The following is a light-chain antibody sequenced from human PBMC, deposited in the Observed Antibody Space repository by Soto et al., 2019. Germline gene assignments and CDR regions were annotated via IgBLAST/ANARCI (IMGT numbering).Light chain of an antibody. Sequence: DIQMTQSPSSLSASVGDRVTITCRASQSISKYLNWYQQKPGKAPKVLIYGASSLQSGVPSRFSGSGSGTDLTLTISSLQPEDFATYYCQQNSNDPLTFGPGTKVDFK. V-gene: IGKV1-39*01. CDR3: QQNSNDPLT. CDR1: QSISKY. CDR2: GAS. J-gene: IGKJ3*01.